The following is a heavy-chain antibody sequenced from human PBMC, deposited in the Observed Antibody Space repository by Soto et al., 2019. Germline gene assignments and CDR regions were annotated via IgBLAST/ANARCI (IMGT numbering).Heavy chain of an antibody. CDR1: GYTFTSYG. V-gene: IGHV1-18*01. J-gene: IGHJ3*02. Sequence: GASVKVSCKASGYTFTSYGISWVRQAPGQGLEWMGWISAYNGNTNYAQKLQGRVTMTTDTSTSTAYMELRSLRSDDTAVYYCAREKHIVATERDAFDIWGQGTMVTVSS. CDR3: AREKHIVATERDAFDI. D-gene: IGHD5-12*01. CDR2: ISAYNGNT.